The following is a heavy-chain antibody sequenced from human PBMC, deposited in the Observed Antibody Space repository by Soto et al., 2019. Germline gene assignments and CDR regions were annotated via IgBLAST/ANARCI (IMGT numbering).Heavy chain of an antibody. V-gene: IGHV4-61*01. CDR3: AILRQPTAVTTALRGGYGLDV. D-gene: IGHD4-17*01. CDR1: GGSVSSGNYF. J-gene: IGHJ6*02. CDR2: IHSSGST. Sequence: SETLSLTCTVSGGSVSSGNYFWSWIRQPPGKGLEWIGYIHSSGSTNYNPSLKSRVTISVDTSRNQFSLKLTSVTAADTAVYYCAILRQPTAVTTALRGGYGLDVWGQGTPVTVYS.